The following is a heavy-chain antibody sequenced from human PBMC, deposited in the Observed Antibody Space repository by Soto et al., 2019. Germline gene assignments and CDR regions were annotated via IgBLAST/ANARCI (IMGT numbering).Heavy chain of an antibody. CDR1: GLIVSKAW. Sequence: EVQLMGSGGGLVKPGGSLRLSCAASGLIVSKAWMSWVRQAPGKGLEWVGRIKSKTDGGTTDYAALVKGRFTISRDDSQNILYLQMNSLETEDTAIYFCTTDWTPEYWGQGTLVTVSS. V-gene: IGHV3-15*01. CDR3: TTDWTPEY. D-gene: IGHD6-6*01. J-gene: IGHJ4*02. CDR2: IKSKTDGGTT.